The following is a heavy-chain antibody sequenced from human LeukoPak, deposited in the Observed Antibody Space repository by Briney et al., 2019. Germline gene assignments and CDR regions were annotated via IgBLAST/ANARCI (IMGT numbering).Heavy chain of an antibody. Sequence: PGGSLRLSCAASGFTFRNAWMSWVRQAPGKGLEWVGRIKSKTDDGTTDYAAPVKGRFSISRDDSKNTLYQQMNSLITDDTAVYYCTTAPASLDYWGQGTLVTVSS. CDR1: GFTFRNAW. CDR2: IKSKTDDGTT. CDR3: TTAPASLDY. J-gene: IGHJ4*02. V-gene: IGHV3-15*01.